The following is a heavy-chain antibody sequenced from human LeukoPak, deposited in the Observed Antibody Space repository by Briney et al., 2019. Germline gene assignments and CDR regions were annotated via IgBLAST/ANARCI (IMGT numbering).Heavy chain of an antibody. CDR1: GGFISSYY. Sequence: SETLSLTCTVSGGFISSYYWSWIRQPPGKGLEWIGYIYYSGSTNYNPSLKSRVTISVDTSKNQFSLKLSSVTAADTAVYYCARTDSSSSYYYYYMDVWGKGTPVTVSS. V-gene: IGHV4-59*01. D-gene: IGHD6-6*01. CDR2: IYYSGST. CDR3: ARTDSSSSYYYYYMDV. J-gene: IGHJ6*03.